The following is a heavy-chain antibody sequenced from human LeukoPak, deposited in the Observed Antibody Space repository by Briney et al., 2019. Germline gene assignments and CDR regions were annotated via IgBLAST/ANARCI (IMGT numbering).Heavy chain of an antibody. D-gene: IGHD5-12*01. CDR1: GFTFNNYA. J-gene: IGHJ4*02. CDR2: IIGSGGST. Sequence: GGSLRLSCAASGFTFNNYAMSWVRQAPGKGLEWVSAIIGSGGSTYYADSVKGRFTISRDNSKNTLYLQMNSLRAEDTAVYYCARAYSGYDPYYFDYWGQGTLVTVSS. V-gene: IGHV3-23*01. CDR3: ARAYSGYDPYYFDY.